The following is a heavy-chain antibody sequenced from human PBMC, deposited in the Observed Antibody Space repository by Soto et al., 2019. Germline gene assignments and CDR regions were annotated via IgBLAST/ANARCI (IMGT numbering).Heavy chain of an antibody. V-gene: IGHV1-18*04. CDR3: ARGRYSYGYGNYYFDY. CDR1: GYTFTSYG. CDR2: ISAYNGNT. J-gene: IGHJ4*02. D-gene: IGHD5-18*01. Sequence: GASVKVSCKASGYTFTSYGISWVRQAPGQGLEWMGWISAYNGNTNYAQKLQGRVTMTTDTSTSTAYMELRSLRSDDTAVYYRARGRYSYGYGNYYFDYWGQGTLVTVSS.